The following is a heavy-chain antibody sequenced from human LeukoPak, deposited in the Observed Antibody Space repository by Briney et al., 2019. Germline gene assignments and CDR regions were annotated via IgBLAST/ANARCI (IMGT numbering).Heavy chain of an antibody. CDR1: GFAFSTYW. J-gene: IGHJ4*02. CDR2: ITSDGSTT. V-gene: IGHV3-74*01. Sequence: GGSLRLSCAASGFAFSTYWMHWFRQAPGKGLVWVSRITSDGSTTTYADSVKGRFTISRDNAKNTLFLQRNSLRAEDTAVYFCARDADGLGPTSDSWGQGTLVTVSS. D-gene: IGHD1-26*01. CDR3: ARDADGLGPTSDS.